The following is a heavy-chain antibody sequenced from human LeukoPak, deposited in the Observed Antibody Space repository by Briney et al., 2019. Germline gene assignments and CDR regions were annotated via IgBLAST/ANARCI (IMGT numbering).Heavy chain of an antibody. D-gene: IGHD3-10*01. Sequence: KTGGSLRLSCVDSGFTFTNAWMSWVRQAPGKGLEWIGRIKSKTDGETTNYAEPVRGRFTISRDDSKSAVYLQMNSLKIEDTAVYYCTTDLGTYYHGSQRLIPIDYRGQGTLVTVSS. J-gene: IGHJ4*02. CDR3: TTDLGTYYHGSQRLIPIDY. CDR2: IKSKTDGETT. CDR1: GFTFTNAW. V-gene: IGHV3-15*01.